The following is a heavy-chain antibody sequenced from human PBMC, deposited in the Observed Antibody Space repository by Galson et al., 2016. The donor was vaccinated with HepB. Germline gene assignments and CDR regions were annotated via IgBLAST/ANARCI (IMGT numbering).Heavy chain of an antibody. J-gene: IGHJ6*02. CDR1: GFTFSAYG. V-gene: IGHV3-33*01. CDR3: ARSPWSITIFGVFKYGMDV. D-gene: IGHD3-3*01. Sequence: SLRLSCAASGFTFSAYGMHWVRQAPGKGLEWVAIAWYEGSTKHYADSVKGRFTISRDNSKNTLSLQMDSLKGEDTAIYYCARSPWSITIFGVFKYGMDVWGQGTTVTVSS. CDR2: AWYEGSTK.